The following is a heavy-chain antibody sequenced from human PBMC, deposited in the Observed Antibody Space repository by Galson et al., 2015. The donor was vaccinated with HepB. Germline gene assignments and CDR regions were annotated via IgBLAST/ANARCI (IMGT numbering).Heavy chain of an antibody. V-gene: IGHV3-30*18. CDR3: AKVPSTTVTTDDAFDI. CDR2: ISYDGSNK. CDR1: GFTFSSYG. J-gene: IGHJ3*02. D-gene: IGHD4-11*01. Sequence: SLRLSCAASGFTFSSYGMHWVRQAPGKGLEWVAVISYDGSNKYYADSVKGRFTISRDNSKNTLYLQMNSLRAEDTAVYYCAKVPSTTVTTDDAFDIWGQGTMVTVSS.